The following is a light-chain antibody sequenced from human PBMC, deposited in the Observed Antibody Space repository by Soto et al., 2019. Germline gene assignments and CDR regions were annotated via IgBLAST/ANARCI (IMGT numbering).Light chain of an antibody. CDR1: QSVSSYY. J-gene: IGKJ2*01. CDR3: QQYVNSPYT. Sequence: EIVLTQSPGTLSLSPGERATLSCRASQSVSSYYLAWYQQKPGQAPRLLIYAASSRATGIPDRFSGGGSGTDFTLTISRLEPEDFAVYYCQQYVNSPYTFGQGTKLEIK. CDR2: AAS. V-gene: IGKV3-20*01.